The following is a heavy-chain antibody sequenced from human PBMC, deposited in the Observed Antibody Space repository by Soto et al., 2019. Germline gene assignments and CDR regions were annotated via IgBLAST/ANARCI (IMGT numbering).Heavy chain of an antibody. J-gene: IGHJ6*02. D-gene: IGHD2-2*01. CDR1: GGSFSGYY. CDR3: ARRVLVVPAATSFLNYYYGMDV. Sequence: QVQLQQWGAGLLKPSETLSLTCAVYGGSFSGYYWSWIRQPPGKGLEWIGEINHSGSTNYNPSLKSRVTISVDTSKNQFSLKLSSVTAADTAVYYCARRVLVVPAATSFLNYYYGMDVWGQGTTVTVSS. V-gene: IGHV4-34*01. CDR2: INHSGST.